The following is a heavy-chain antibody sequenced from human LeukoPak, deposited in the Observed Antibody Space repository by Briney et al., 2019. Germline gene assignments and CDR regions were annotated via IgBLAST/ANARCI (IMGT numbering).Heavy chain of an antibody. Sequence: PGGSLRLSCAASGFTFGDYGMSWVRQAPGKGLEWVSGINWNGGSTGYADSVKGRFTISRDNAKNSLYLQMNSLRAEDTAVYYCARAYSLGAVTTDAFDIWGQGTMVTVSS. CDR2: INWNGGST. V-gene: IGHV3-20*04. CDR3: ARAYSLGAVTTDAFDI. J-gene: IGHJ3*02. D-gene: IGHD3-16*01. CDR1: GFTFGDYG.